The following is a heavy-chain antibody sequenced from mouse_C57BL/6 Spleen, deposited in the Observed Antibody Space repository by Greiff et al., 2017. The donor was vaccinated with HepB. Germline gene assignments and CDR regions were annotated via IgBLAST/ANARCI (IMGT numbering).Heavy chain of an antibody. Sequence: EASGIDFSRYWMSWVRRAPGKGLEWIGEINPDSSTINYAPSLKDKFIISRDNAKNTLYLQMSKVRSEDTALYYCATKLYYYGSSYLDYWGQGTTLTVSS. CDR3: ATKLYYYGSSYLDY. CDR2: INPDSSTI. CDR1: GIDFSRYW. J-gene: IGHJ2*01. D-gene: IGHD1-1*01. V-gene: IGHV4-1*01.